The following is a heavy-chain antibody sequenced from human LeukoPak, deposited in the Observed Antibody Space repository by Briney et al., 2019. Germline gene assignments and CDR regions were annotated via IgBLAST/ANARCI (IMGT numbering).Heavy chain of an antibody. CDR2: INPNSGGT. CDR3: ARGGSSARGAYYYMDV. Sequence: ASVKVSCKASGYTFSGYYMHWVRQAPGQGLERMGWINPNSGGTNYAQKFQGRVTMTRDTSISTAYMELSRLRSDGTAVYYCARGGSSARGAYYYMDVWGKGTTVTVSS. V-gene: IGHV1-2*02. CDR1: GYTFSGYY. J-gene: IGHJ6*03. D-gene: IGHD6-6*01.